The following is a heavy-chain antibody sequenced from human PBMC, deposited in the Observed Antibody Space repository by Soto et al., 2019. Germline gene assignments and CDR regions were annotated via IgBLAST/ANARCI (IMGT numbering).Heavy chain of an antibody. CDR1: GGSVTSGSFY. J-gene: IGHJ4*02. V-gene: IGHV4-61*01. CDR2: IYNTGST. CDR3: ARGELPALLNYIDY. Sequence: PSETLSLTCTVSGGSVTSGSFYWSWIRQPPGKGLEWIGYIYNTGSTNYNPSLKSRVTISVDTSRNQLSLRLSSVTAADTAVYYCARGELPALLNYIDYWGQGTLVTVSS. D-gene: IGHD3-10*01.